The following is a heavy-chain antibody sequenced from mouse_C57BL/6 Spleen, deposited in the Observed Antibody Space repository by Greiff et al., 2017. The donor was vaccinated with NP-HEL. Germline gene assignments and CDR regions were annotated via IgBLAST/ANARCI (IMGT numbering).Heavy chain of an antibody. Sequence: QVQLQQPGAELVKPGASVKLSCKASGYTFTSYWMQWVKQRPGQGLEWIGEIDPSDSYTNYNQKFKGKATLTVDTSSSPAYMQLSSLTSEDSAVYYCASFHYYGSSLFAYWGQGTLVTVSA. D-gene: IGHD1-1*01. CDR1: GYTFTSYW. CDR2: IDPSDSYT. J-gene: IGHJ3*01. V-gene: IGHV1-50*01. CDR3: ASFHYYGSSLFAY.